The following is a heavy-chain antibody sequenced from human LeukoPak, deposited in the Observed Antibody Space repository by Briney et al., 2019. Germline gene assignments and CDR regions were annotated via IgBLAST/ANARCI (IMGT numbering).Heavy chain of an antibody. Sequence: GGSLRLSCAAPGFTFSSYAMSWVHQAPGKGLEWVSAISGSGGSTYYADSVKGRFTISRDNSKNTLYLQMNSLRAEDTAVYYCAKGGSFIFFDIWGQGTMVTVSS. J-gene: IGHJ3*02. D-gene: IGHD1-26*01. CDR2: ISGSGGST. V-gene: IGHV3-23*01. CDR1: GFTFSSYA. CDR3: AKGGSFIFFDI.